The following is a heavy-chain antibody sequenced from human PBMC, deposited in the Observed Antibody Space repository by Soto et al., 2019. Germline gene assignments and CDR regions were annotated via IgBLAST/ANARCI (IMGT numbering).Heavy chain of an antibody. J-gene: IGHJ4*02. V-gene: IGHV1-18*01. Sequence: ASVKVSCKASGYTFTIYGISWVRQAPGQGLEWMGWISAYNGNTNYAQKLQGRVTMTTDTSTSTAYMELRSLRSDDTAVYYCARVIVVVPAARHFDYWGQGTLVTVSS. D-gene: IGHD2-2*01. CDR2: ISAYNGNT. CDR3: ARVIVVVPAARHFDY. CDR1: GYTFTIYG.